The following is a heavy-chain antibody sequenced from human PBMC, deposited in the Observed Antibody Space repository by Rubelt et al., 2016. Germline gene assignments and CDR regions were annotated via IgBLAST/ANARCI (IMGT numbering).Heavy chain of an antibody. CDR1: GGSISSYY. D-gene: IGHD3-22*01. V-gene: IGHV4-59*01. CDR2: IYYSGST. Sequence: QVQLQESGPGLVKPSETLSLTCTVSGGSISSYYWSWIRQPPGKGLEWIGYIYYSGSTNYNPSLKSRVTLSVDTSKNQFSLKLSAVTAADTAVYYCARGGYYYDSSGYYYDYFDYWGQGTLVTVSS. J-gene: IGHJ4*02. CDR3: ARGGYYYDSSGYYYDYFDY.